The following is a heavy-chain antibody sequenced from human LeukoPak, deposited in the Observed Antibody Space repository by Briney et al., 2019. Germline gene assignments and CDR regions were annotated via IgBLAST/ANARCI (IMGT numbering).Heavy chain of an antibody. V-gene: IGHV4-31*03. J-gene: IGHJ5*02. CDR3: ARGHYYGSGSSNWLDP. D-gene: IGHD3-10*01. Sequence: SQTLSLTCTVSGGSISSGGYYWSWIRQHPGKGLEWIGYIYYSGSTYYNPSLKSRVTISVDTSKNQFSLRLSSVTAADTAVYYCARGHYYGSGSSNWLDPWGQGTLVTVSS. CDR1: GGSISSGGYY. CDR2: IYYSGST.